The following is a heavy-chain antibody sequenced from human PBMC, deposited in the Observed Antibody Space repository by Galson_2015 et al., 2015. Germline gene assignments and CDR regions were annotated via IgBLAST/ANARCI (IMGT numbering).Heavy chain of an antibody. D-gene: IGHD4-17*01. CDR3: TSGEYGDPFDS. Sequence: QVQLQESGPGLVKPSETLSLTCAVSGGSINNNKWWNWVRQPPGKGLEWIGEIYHTGIANYNPSLKTRVTISVDTSRNQFSLRVNSVSAADTAIYYCTSGEYGDPFDSWGQGTLV. CDR2: IYHTGIA. V-gene: IGHV4-4*02. CDR1: GGSINNNKW. J-gene: IGHJ4*02.